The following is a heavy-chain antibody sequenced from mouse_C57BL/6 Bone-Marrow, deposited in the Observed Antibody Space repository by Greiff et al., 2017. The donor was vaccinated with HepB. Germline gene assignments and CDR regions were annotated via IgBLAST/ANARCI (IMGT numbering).Heavy chain of an antibody. V-gene: IGHV1-64*01. CDR3: ARGSIYYDYDGAMDY. CDR2: IHPNSGST. D-gene: IGHD2-4*01. J-gene: IGHJ4*01. CDR1: GYTFTSYW. Sequence: VQLQQPGAELVKPGASVKLSCKASGYTFTSYWMHWVKQRPGQGLEWIGMIHPNSGSTNYNEKFKSKATLTVDKSSSTAYMQLSSLTSEDSAVYYCARGSIYYDYDGAMDYWGQGTSVTVSS.